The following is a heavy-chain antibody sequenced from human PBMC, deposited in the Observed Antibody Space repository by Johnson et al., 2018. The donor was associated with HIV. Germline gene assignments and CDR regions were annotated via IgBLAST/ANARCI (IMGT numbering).Heavy chain of an antibody. J-gene: IGHJ3*02. CDR3: ARRGLGINYAFDI. CDR1: GFTFSSYG. CDR2: ISYDGINK. Sequence: QVQLVESGGGVVQPGRSLRLSCAASGFTFSSYGMHWVRQAPGKGLEWVALISYDGINKHYADSVEGRFTISRDNSKNTLYLQMNSLRAEDTAVYYCARRGLGINYAFDIWGQGTMVTVSS. V-gene: IGHV3-30*03. D-gene: IGHD1-14*01.